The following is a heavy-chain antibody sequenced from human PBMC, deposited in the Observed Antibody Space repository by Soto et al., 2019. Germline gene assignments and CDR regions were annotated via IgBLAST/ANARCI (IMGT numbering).Heavy chain of an antibody. V-gene: IGHV1-69*01. CDR2: IIPIFGTA. Sequence: QVQLVQSGAEVKKPGSSVKVSCKASGGTFSSYAISWVRQAPGQGLEWMGGIIPIFGTANYAQKFQGRVTITADESTSTAYMELSSLRSEDTAGYYCARQYSSGWYSHRHFDYWGQGTLVTVSS. D-gene: IGHD6-19*01. CDR1: GGTFSSYA. CDR3: ARQYSSGWYSHRHFDY. J-gene: IGHJ4*02.